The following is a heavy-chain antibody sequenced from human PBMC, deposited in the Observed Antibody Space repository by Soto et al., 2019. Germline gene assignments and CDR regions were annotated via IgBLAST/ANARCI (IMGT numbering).Heavy chain of an antibody. CDR1: GDSISSGDYY. V-gene: IGHV4-61*05. CDR2: IHYSGST. CDR3: ARHVHSSGNEAFDY. D-gene: IGHD1-1*01. J-gene: IGHJ4*02. Sequence: SETLSLTCTVSGDSISSGDYYWSWIRQPPGKGLEWIGFIHYSGSTSYNPSLKSRITVSLDKSKNQFSLSLSSATAADTAVYYCARHVHSSGNEAFDYWGQGTLVTVSS.